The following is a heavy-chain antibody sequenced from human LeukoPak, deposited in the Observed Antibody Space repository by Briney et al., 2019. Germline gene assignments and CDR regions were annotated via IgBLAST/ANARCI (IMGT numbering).Heavy chain of an antibody. J-gene: IGHJ4*02. Sequence: GGSLRLSCAASGFTFSIYGMHWVRQAPGKGLEWVAVIWYDGSNKYYADSVKGRFTISRDNSKNTLYLQMNSLRAEDTAVYYCARDPYSSSGWTFDYWGQGTLVTVSS. D-gene: IGHD6-19*01. CDR1: GFTFSIYG. V-gene: IGHV3-33*01. CDR2: IWYDGSNK. CDR3: ARDPYSSSGWTFDY.